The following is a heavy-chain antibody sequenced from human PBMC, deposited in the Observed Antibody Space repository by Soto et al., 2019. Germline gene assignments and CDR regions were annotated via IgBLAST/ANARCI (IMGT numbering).Heavy chain of an antibody. J-gene: IGHJ5*02. D-gene: IGHD6-13*01. CDR2: IFSNDEK. V-gene: IGHV2-26*04. CDR1: GFSLSNAGLG. CDR3: ASTYTTSWYWFDP. Sequence: QVTVKESGPVLVKPTETLTLTCTVSGFSLSNAGLGVSWIRQPPGKALEWLAHIFSNDEKSYSTSLKSRLTVSXDXAKSQVVLIMTNMDPVDTATYYCASTYTTSWYWFDPWGQGTLVTVSS.